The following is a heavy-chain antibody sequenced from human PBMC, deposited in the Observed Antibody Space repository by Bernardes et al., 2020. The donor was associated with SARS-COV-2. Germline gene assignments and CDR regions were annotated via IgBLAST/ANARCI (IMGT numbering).Heavy chain of an antibody. D-gene: IGHD3-10*01. CDR2: ISYHERDK. J-gene: IGHJ4*02. V-gene: IGHV3-30*18. CDR1: GFTFSVHA. Sequence: GGSLRLSCAASGFTFSVHAMHWVRQAPGKGLEWVAVISYHERDKYYADSVKGRFTISRDNSKNTLYLQLNGLRPEDTAIYYCAKDPFGSGPGGIDYWGQGALVTVSS. CDR3: AKDPFGSGPGGIDY.